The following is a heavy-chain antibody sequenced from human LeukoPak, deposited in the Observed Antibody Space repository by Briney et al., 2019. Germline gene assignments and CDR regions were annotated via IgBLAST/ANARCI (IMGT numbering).Heavy chain of an antibody. V-gene: IGHV3-48*03. CDR3: ARDDPHLLLPAYYYYGMDV. CDR1: GFTFSSYE. Sequence: GGSLRLSCAASGFTFSSYEMNWVRQAPGKGLEWVPYISSSGSTIYYADSVKGRFTISRDNAKNSLYLQMNSLRAEDTAVYYCARDDPHLLLPAYYYYGMDVWGQGTTVTVSS. J-gene: IGHJ6*02. CDR2: ISSSGSTI. D-gene: IGHD3-22*01.